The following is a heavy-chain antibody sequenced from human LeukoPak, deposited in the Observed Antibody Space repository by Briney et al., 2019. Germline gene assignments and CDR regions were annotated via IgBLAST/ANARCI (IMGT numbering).Heavy chain of an antibody. D-gene: IGHD5-18*01. J-gene: IGHJ5*02. CDR3: AGESIQLWKGGHNWFDP. V-gene: IGHV3-33*01. Sequence: GGSLRLSCAASGFTFSSYGMQWVGQAPGKGLEWVAVIWYDGSNKYYADSVKGRFTISRDNSKNTLYLQMNSLRAEDTAVYYCAGESIQLWKGGHNWFDPWGQGTLVTVSS. CDR2: IWYDGSNK. CDR1: GFTFSSYG.